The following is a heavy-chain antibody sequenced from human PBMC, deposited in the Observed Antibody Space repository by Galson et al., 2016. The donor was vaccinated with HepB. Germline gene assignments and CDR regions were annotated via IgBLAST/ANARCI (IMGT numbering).Heavy chain of an antibody. Sequence: ETLSLTCAISGGSISDNSWWTWVRQSPGKELEWIGEIYQTGTAHYNPSFTSRATISVDKSKNQISLRLNSVTAADTAVYYCTRGTLGTTASMAFDYWGQGTLVSVSS. CDR2: IYQTGTA. J-gene: IGHJ4*02. CDR3: TRGTLGTTASMAFDY. CDR1: GGSISDNSW. D-gene: IGHD1-26*01. V-gene: IGHV4-4*02.